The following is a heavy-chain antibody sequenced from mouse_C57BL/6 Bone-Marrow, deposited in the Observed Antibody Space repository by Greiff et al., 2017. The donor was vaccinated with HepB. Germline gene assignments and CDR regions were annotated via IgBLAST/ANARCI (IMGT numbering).Heavy chain of an antibody. J-gene: IGHJ2*01. CDR2: INPGSGGT. CDR3: ASPDGPTGY. Sequence: QVQLQQSGAELVRPGTSVKVSCKASGYAFTNYLIEWVKQRPGQGLEWIGVINPGSGGTNYNEKFKGKATLTADKSSSPAYMQLSSLTSEDSAVYFCASPDGPTGYWGQGTTLTVSS. V-gene: IGHV1-54*01. D-gene: IGHD2-3*01. CDR1: GYAFTNYL.